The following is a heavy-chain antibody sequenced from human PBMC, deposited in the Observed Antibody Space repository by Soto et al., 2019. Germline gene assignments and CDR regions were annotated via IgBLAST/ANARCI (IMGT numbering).Heavy chain of an antibody. D-gene: IGHD3-10*01. CDR2: VYYSGST. CDR1: GGSISSGGYS. Sequence: SETLSLTCAVSGGSISSGGYSWSWIRQPPGKGLEWIGYVYYSGSTNYIPSLKSRVTISVDTSKNQFSLKLSSVTAADTAVYYCARETFYYASGSYFAYFDYWGQGALVTVSS. V-gene: IGHV4-61*08. CDR3: ARETFYYASGSYFAYFDY. J-gene: IGHJ4*02.